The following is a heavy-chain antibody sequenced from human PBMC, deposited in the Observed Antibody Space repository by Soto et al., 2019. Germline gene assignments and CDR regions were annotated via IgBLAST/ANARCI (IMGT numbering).Heavy chain of an antibody. V-gene: IGHV1-2*02. Sequence: QVQVEQSGAEVKKPGASVKVSCKASGYTLSDYYMHWVRQAPGQGLEWMGWLNPKSGDTNYAQKFQVRVTMTRDTSISTAYMELSRLISDDTAVYYCARASGSYSYYGMDVWGQGTTVTVSS. D-gene: IGHD1-26*01. CDR2: LNPKSGDT. CDR3: ARASGSYSYYGMDV. J-gene: IGHJ6*02. CDR1: GYTLSDYY.